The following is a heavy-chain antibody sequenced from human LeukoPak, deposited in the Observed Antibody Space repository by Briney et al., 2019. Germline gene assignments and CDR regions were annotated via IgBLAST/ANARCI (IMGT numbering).Heavy chain of an antibody. CDR3: AREGGRYCCGGSCYSSNGWYGGLNY. V-gene: IGHV1-18*01. CDR1: GYTFTSYG. D-gene: IGHD2-15*01. CDR2: ISTYNGHT. J-gene: IGHJ4*02. Sequence: ASVKVSCKASGYTFTSYGISWVRQAPGQGLEWMGWISTYNGHTNYARKVQGRVTMTTDTSTSTAYMELRSPRSDDTAVYFCAREGGRYCCGGSCYSSNGWYGGLNYWGQGTLVTVSS.